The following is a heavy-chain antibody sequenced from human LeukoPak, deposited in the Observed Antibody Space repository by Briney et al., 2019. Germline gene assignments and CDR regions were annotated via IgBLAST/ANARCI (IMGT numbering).Heavy chain of an antibody. V-gene: IGHV3-23*01. D-gene: IGHD2-15*01. Sequence: PGGSLRLSCAASGFTFSSYAMSWVRQAPGKGLEWVSAISGSGGSTYYADSVKGRFTISRDNSKNTLYLQMNSLRAEDTAVYYCAKVDCSGGSCYNNWFDPWGQGTLVTVSS. J-gene: IGHJ5*02. CDR2: ISGSGGST. CDR3: AKVDCSGGSCYNNWFDP. CDR1: GFTFSSYA.